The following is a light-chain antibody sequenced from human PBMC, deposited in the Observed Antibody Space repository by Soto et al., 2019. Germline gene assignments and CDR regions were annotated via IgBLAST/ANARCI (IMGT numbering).Light chain of an antibody. Sequence: QSVLTQPASVSGSPGQSITISCTGTTSDVGGYNYVSWYQQHPGKVPKLLIHEVSNRPSGVSNRFSGSKSGNTASLTISALQEEEEADHYCLSKNSRISYVFGTGTKVTV. V-gene: IGLV2-14*01. CDR3: LSKNSRISYV. CDR1: TSDVGGYNY. CDR2: EVS. J-gene: IGLJ1*01.